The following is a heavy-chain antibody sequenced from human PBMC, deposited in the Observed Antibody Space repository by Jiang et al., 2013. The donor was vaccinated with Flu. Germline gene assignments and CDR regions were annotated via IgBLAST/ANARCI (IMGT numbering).Heavy chain of an antibody. V-gene: IGHV1-69*06. CDR3: AKDRTGYSYGLFDY. J-gene: IGHJ4*02. CDR1: GDYFSSYA. CDR2: AIPIFDTT. D-gene: IGHD5-18*01. Sequence: GAEVKKPGSSVKVSCKASGDYFSSYAISWVRQAPGQGLEWMGGAIPIFDTTKYAQKFEGRLTITVDKSTSTAYVELNSLRSEDTAVYYCAKDRTGYSYGLFDYWGRGTLVTVSS.